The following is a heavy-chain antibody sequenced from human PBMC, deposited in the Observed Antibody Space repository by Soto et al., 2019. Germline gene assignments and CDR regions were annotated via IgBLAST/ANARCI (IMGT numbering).Heavy chain of an antibody. CDR2: ISYDGTNE. V-gene: IGHV3-30*18. J-gene: IGHJ5*02. Sequence: QVQLVESGGGVVQPGRSLRLSCAASGFTFSTYGMHWVRQAPGKGLEWVAVISYDGTNEYYAESVKGRFIISRDNSKNTLYLQMNSLRGEDTAVYYCAKDPASSRWRYPFDWRFDPWGQGTLVTVSS. D-gene: IGHD3-9*01. CDR3: AKDPASSRWRYPFDWRFDP. CDR1: GFTFSTYG.